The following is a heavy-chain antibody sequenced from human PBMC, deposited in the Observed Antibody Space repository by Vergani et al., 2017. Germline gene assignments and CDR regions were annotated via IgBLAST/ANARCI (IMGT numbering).Heavy chain of an antibody. CDR2: IYTSGST. CDR1: GGSISSGSYY. D-gene: IGHD2-2*01. Sequence: QVQLQESGPGLVKPSQTLSLTCTVSGGSISSGSYYWSWIRQPAGKGLEWIGRIYTSGSTNYNPSLKSRVTISVDTSKNQFSLKLSSVTAAYTAVYYCARALGYCSSTSCPKNYYYYGMDVWGQGP. CDR3: ARALGYCSSTSCPKNYYYYGMDV. J-gene: IGHJ6*02. V-gene: IGHV4-61*02.